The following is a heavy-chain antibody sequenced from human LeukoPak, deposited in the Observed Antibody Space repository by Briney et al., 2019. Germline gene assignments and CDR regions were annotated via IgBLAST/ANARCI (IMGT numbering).Heavy chain of an antibody. CDR1: GFTFSSYT. V-gene: IGHV3-21*01. Sequence: GGSLRLSCAASGFTFSSYTMNWVRQAPGKGLEWVSSISTTSSYIYYTDSVKGRFTISRDNAKNSLYLQMNSLRAEDTAVYYCARDNVLGWFDPWGQGTLVTVSS. D-gene: IGHD3-16*01. J-gene: IGHJ5*02. CDR3: ARDNVLGWFDP. CDR2: ISTTSSYI.